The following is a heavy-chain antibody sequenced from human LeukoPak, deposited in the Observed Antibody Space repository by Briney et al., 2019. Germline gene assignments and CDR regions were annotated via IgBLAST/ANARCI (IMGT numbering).Heavy chain of an antibody. Sequence: GGSLRLSCAHPLYTFSNYWMSWVRQAPGKGREWVANIKQEGSEIYYVDSVRGRFTISRDNAKKSLYLQMDSLRAEDTSVYYCASLEWGGPFQHWGQGTLVTVSS. V-gene: IGHV3-7*01. J-gene: IGHJ1*01. CDR1: LYTFSNYW. D-gene: IGHD3-3*01. CDR3: ASLEWGGPFQH. CDR2: IKQEGSEI.